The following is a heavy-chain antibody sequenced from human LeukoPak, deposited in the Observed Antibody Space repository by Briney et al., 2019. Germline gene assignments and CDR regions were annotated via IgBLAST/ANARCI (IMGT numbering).Heavy chain of an antibody. D-gene: IGHD1-26*01. Sequence: GESLKISCKGSGYTFTNYWIGWVRQMPGKGLELMGIIYADDSDTRYSPSFQGQVTISADKSISTAYLQWSSLKASDTAMYYCARGRGSGSFGPFDYWDQGTLVTVSS. J-gene: IGHJ4*02. V-gene: IGHV5-51*01. CDR3: ARGRGSGSFGPFDY. CDR1: GYTFTNYW. CDR2: IYADDSDT.